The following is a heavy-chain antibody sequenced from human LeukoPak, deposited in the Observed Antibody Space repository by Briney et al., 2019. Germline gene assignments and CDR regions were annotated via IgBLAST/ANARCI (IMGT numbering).Heavy chain of an antibody. CDR1: GFTFSSYA. Sequence: GGSLRLSCSASGFTFSSYAMHWVRQAPGKGLEYFSAIGSNGDKTYSADSVKGRFTISRDNSKNTLYLQMSSLRAEDTAVYYCVIFKGYNYGDDYWGQGTLVTVSS. V-gene: IGHV3-64D*06. CDR2: IGSNGDKT. CDR3: VIFKGYNYGDDY. J-gene: IGHJ4*02. D-gene: IGHD5-18*01.